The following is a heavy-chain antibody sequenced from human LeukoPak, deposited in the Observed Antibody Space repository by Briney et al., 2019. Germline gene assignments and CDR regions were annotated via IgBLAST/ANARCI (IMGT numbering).Heavy chain of an antibody. D-gene: IGHD1-26*01. V-gene: IGHV3-15*01. Sequence: SGGSLRLSCAASGFTFSNAWMSWVRQAPGKGLEWVGRIKSKTDGGTTDYAAPVKGRFTISRDDSKNTLYLQMNSLKTEDTAVYYCTTGATPVGFDYWGQGTLVTVSS. J-gene: IGHJ4*02. CDR1: GFTFSNAW. CDR2: IKSKTDGGTT. CDR3: TTGATPVGFDY.